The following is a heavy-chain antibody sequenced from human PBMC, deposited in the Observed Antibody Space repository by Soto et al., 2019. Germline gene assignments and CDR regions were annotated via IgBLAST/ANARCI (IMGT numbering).Heavy chain of an antibody. V-gene: IGHV3-11*06. CDR1: GFSFSDSY. D-gene: IGHD3-10*01. J-gene: IGHJ6*02. CDR3: ARDRGGYGPPDV. Sequence: QVQLVESGGGLVNPGGSLRLSCAASGFSFSDSYMSWVRQAPGKGLEWVSYISGTSGYTGYADSVKGRFTISRDNAKNSLYLQMNSLRVEDTAVYYCARDRGGYGPPDVWGQGTTVTVSS. CDR2: ISGTSGYT.